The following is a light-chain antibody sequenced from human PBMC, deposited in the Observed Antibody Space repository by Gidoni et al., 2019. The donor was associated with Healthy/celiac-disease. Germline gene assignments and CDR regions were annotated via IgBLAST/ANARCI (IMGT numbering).Light chain of an antibody. CDR1: SSDAGGYNY. Sequence: QSALTQPASVSGSPGQSITISCTGTSSDAGGYNYVSWYQQHPGKAPKLMIYEVSNRPSGVSNRFSGLQAEDEADYYCSSYTSSSTLVFGGGTKLTVL. V-gene: IGLV2-14*01. CDR3: SSYTSSSTLV. J-gene: IGLJ2*01. CDR2: EVS.